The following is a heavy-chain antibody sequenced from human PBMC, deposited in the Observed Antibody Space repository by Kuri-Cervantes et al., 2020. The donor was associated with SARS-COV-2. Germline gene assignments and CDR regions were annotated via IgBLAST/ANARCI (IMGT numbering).Heavy chain of an antibody. D-gene: IGHD6-19*01. J-gene: IGHJ6*02. CDR1: GGSFSGYY. CDR3: ARGVGAAVAGTLITIYYYYGMDV. Sequence: LETLSLTCAVYGGSFSGYYWSWIRQPPGKGLEWIGEINHSGSTNYNPSLKRRVTISVDTSKNQFSLKLSSVTAADTAVYYCARGVGAAVAGTLITIYYYYGMDVWGQGTTVTVSS. CDR2: INHSGST. V-gene: IGHV4-34*01.